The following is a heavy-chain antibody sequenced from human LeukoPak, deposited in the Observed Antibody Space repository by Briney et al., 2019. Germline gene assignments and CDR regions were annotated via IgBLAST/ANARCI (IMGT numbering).Heavy chain of an antibody. D-gene: IGHD6-19*01. V-gene: IGHV3-23*01. CDR1: GFTFSSYT. Sequence: GGSLRLSCAASGFTFSSYTVSWVRQPPGKGLEWVSAISGSGGGTYYADSVKGRFTISRDNSKNTVYLQMSSLSTEDTAVYHCAKTTTGYSSGRYPGWPVDYWGQGTLVSVSS. CDR2: ISGSGGGT. J-gene: IGHJ4*02. CDR3: AKTTTGYSSGRYPGWPVDY.